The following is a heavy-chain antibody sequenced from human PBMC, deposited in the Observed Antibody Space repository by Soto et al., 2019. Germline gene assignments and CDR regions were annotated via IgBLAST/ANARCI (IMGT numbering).Heavy chain of an antibody. CDR3: ARASGRGWYNWFDP. V-gene: IGHV1-69*13. CDR1: GDTFSSHG. CDR2: IIPKFGTT. Sequence: SVKVSCKASGDTFSSHGISWVLQAPGQGLEYMGGIIPKFGTTNYAQKFRGRVTITADESTSTAYMEVSSLRYEDTAVYYCARASGRGWYNWFDPWGQGTLVTVSS. J-gene: IGHJ5*02. D-gene: IGHD6-19*01.